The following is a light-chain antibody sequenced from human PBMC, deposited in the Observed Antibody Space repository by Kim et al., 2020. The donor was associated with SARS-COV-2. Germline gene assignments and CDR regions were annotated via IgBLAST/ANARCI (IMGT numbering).Light chain of an antibody. Sequence: ASVGGKVDTTRCQGRQSVGSLVAWQQRKRRKPPKLIYSAAYRLDRGATSRFSGRGDGAEFTLTNNSLQPDDLATYYCRQHNYSSAFGQGTKVDIK. CDR2: AAY. V-gene: IGKV1-5*03. CDR3: RQHNYSSA. CDR1: QSVGSL. J-gene: IGKJ1*01.